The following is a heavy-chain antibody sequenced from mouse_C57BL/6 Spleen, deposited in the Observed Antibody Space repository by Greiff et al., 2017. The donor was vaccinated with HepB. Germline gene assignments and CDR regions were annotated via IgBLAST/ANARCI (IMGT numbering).Heavy chain of an antibody. V-gene: IGHV14-2*01. CDR3: ARDYFLMEWYFDV. D-gene: IGHD1-1*02. CDR2: IDPEDGET. Sequence: EVQLQQSGAELVKPGASVKLSCTAPGFNIKDYYMHWVKQRTEPGLEWLGRIDPEDGETNYAPKFQGKAPITADTPSNTAYLQLSSLTSEDTAVYYCARDYFLMEWYFDVWGTGTTVTVSS. CDR1: GFNIKDYY. J-gene: IGHJ1*03.